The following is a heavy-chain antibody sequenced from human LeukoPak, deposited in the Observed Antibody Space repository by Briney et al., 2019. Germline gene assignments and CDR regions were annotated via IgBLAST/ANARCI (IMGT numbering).Heavy chain of an antibody. V-gene: IGHV3-30*03. Sequence: GGSLRLSCAASGFTFSSYGMHWVRQAPGKGLEWVAVISYDGSNKYYADSVKGRFTISRDNSKNTLYLQMNSLRAEDTAVYYCAREYSSSWPLFDYWGQGTLVTVSS. CDR2: ISYDGSNK. D-gene: IGHD6-13*01. J-gene: IGHJ4*02. CDR3: AREYSSSWPLFDY. CDR1: GFTFSSYG.